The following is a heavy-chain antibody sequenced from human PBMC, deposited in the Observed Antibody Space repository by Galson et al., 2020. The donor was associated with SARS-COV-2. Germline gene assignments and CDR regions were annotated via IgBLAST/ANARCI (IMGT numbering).Heavy chain of an antibody. V-gene: IGHV3-30*02. CDR1: GFTFSSYG. CDR3: AKDLYVGATTLGDAFDI. CDR2: IRYDGSNK. J-gene: IGHJ3*02. Sequence: GGSLRLSCAASGFTFSSYGMHWVRQAPGKGLEWVAFIRYDGSNKYYADSVKGRFTISRDNSKNTLYLQMNSLRAEDTAVYYCAKDLYVGATTLGDAFDIWGQGTMVTVSS. D-gene: IGHD1-26*01.